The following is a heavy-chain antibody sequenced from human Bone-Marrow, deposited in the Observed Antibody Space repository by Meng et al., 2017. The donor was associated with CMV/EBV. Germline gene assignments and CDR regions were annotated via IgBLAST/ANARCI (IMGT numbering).Heavy chain of an antibody. J-gene: IGHJ4*02. D-gene: IGHD1-14*01. CDR2: ISYDGSNK. Sequence: GGSLRLSCAASGFTFSSYAMHWVRQAPGKGLEWVAVISYDGSNKYYADSVKGRFTISRDNAKNSLYLQMNSLRAEDTAVYYCATPAPGAGFWGQGKLVNVAS. CDR1: GFTFSSYA. V-gene: IGHV3-30*04. CDR3: ATPAPGAGF.